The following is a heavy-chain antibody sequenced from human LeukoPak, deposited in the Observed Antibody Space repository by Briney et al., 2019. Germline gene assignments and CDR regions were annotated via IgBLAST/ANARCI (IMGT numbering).Heavy chain of an antibody. CDR1: GFTFSSYG. J-gene: IGHJ4*02. CDR2: IWYDGGNK. V-gene: IGHV3-33*01. Sequence: GRSLRLSCAASGFTFSSYGMHWVRQAPGKGLEWVAVIWYDGGNKYYADSVKGRFTISRDNSKNTLYLQMNSLRAEDTAVYYCARGYYYGSGSYYPPPYCFDYWGQGTLVTVSS. CDR3: ARGYYYGSGSYYPPPYCFDY. D-gene: IGHD3-10*01.